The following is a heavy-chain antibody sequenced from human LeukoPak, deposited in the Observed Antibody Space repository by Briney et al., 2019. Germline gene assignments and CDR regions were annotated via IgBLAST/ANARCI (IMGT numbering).Heavy chain of an antibody. J-gene: IGHJ3*02. CDR1: GGSISSYY. CDR3: ARGGLISLANTPLGAFDI. Sequence: SETLSLTCTVSGGSISSYYWNWIRQPPGKGLEWIAYIYYSGSTNYNPSLKSRVTMSLDTSKNQFSLKLSSLTAADTAVYYCARGGLISLANTPLGAFDIWGQGTMVSVSS. CDR2: IYYSGST. D-gene: IGHD3/OR15-3a*01. V-gene: IGHV4-59*01.